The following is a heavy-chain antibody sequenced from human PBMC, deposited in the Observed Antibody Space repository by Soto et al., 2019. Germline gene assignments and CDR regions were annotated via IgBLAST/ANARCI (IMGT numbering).Heavy chain of an antibody. CDR2: ISYDGSNK. J-gene: IGHJ4*02. CDR1: GFTFSSYA. V-gene: IGHV3-30-3*01. D-gene: IGHD2-8*01. Sequence: QVQLVEAGGGVVQPGRSLRLSCAASGFTFSSYAMHWVRQAPGKGLEWVAVISYDGSNKYYADSVKGRFTISRDNSKNTLYVQMNSLRAEDTAVYYCARSPGYGLYYFDYWGQGTLVTVS. CDR3: ARSPGYGLYYFDY.